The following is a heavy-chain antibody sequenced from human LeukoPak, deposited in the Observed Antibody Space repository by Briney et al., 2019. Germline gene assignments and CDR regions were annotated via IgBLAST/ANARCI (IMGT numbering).Heavy chain of an antibody. D-gene: IGHD3-22*01. J-gene: IGHJ4*02. CDR1: GFAFSNYS. CDR2: ISTTGRAI. V-gene: IGHV3-48*02. CDR3: ARVPLWDRSGYYFDY. Sequence: PGGSLSLSCAASGFAFSNYSINWVRQAPGQGLEWVSYISTTGRAIFYEGSVKGPFTISRDNAKNSLFLQMNSLRDEDTAVYYCARVPLWDRSGYYFDYWGLGTLVTVSS.